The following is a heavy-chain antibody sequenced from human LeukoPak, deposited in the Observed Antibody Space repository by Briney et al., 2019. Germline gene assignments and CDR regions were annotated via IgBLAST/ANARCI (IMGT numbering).Heavy chain of an antibody. CDR2: ISTSSSYI. CDR3: ARRATTERGHSYGLDF. CDR1: GFTFSSFG. Sequence: GGSLRLSCAASGFTFSSFGMNWVRQAPGKGLEWVSSISTSSSYIYYADSLKGRFTISRDNAKNSLYLQMNSLRAEDTAMYYCARRATTERGHSYGLDFWGQGTLVTVSS. V-gene: IGHV3-21*01. J-gene: IGHJ4*02. D-gene: IGHD5-18*01.